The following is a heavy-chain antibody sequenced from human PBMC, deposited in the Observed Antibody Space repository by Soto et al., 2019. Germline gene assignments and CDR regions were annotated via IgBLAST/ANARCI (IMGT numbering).Heavy chain of an antibody. CDR3: ARGEDVGATPGGMDV. Sequence: PSETLSLTSAVYGGCFSGHYWSWIRQTPGKGLEWIGEINHSGSTNCNPSLKSRVTISVETSKNQFPLKLSSLTAADTAVYYCARGEDVGATPGGMDVWGQGTTVTVSS. CDR1: GGCFSGHY. V-gene: IGHV4-34*01. CDR2: INHSGST. D-gene: IGHD1-26*01. J-gene: IGHJ6*02.